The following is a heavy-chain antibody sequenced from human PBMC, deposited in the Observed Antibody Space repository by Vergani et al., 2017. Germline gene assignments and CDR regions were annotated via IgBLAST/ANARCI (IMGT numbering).Heavy chain of an antibody. J-gene: IGHJ6*03. CDR3: ARDGQEDFWSGPGDYYYYMDV. CDR2: INPNSGGT. D-gene: IGHD3-3*01. Sequence: QVQLVQSGAEVKKPGASVKVSCKASGYTFTGYYMHLVRQAPGQGLEWMGWINPNSGGTNYAQKFQGRVTMTRDTSTSTVYRRLSSLRSEDTAVYYCARDGQEDFWSGPGDYYYYMDVWGKGTTVTVSS. V-gene: IGHV1-2*02. CDR1: GYTFTGYY.